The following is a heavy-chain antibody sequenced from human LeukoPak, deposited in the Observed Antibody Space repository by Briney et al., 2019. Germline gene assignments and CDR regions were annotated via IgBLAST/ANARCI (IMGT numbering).Heavy chain of an antibody. CDR1: GFTFSSYA. J-gene: IGHJ4*02. V-gene: IGHV3-23*01. CDR2: ISGSGDST. CDR3: AKDLRVARL. D-gene: IGHD2-15*01. Sequence: GGSLRLSCAASGFTFSSYAMSWVRQAPGKGLEWVSAISGSGDSTYYGDSVKGRFTISRDNSKNTLFLQMNSLRAEDTAIYYCAKDLRVARLWRQGTLVTVSS.